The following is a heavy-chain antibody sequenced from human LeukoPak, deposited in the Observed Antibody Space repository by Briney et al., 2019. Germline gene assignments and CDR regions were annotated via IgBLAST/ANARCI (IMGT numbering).Heavy chain of an antibody. CDR2: ISSSGSTI. CDR1: GFTFSDYY. D-gene: IGHD3-10*01. J-gene: IGHJ4*02. V-gene: IGHV3-11*04. CDR3: AREAQIITMVRGYFDY. Sequence: GGSLRLSCAASGFTFSDYYMSWLRQAPGKGLEGVSYISSSGSTIYYADSVKGRFTISRDNAKNSLYLQMNSLRAEDTAVYYCAREAQIITMVRGYFDYWGQGTLVTVSS.